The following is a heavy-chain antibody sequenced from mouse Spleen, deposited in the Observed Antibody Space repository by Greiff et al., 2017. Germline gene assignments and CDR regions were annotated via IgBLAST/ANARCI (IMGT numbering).Heavy chain of an antibody. J-gene: IGHJ4*01. Sequence: EVQRVESGAELVKPGASVKLSCTASGFNIKDTYMHWVKQRPEQGLEWIGRIDPANGNTKYDPKFQGKATITADTSSNTAYLQLSSLTSEDTAVYYCARDDYYGSSRYAMDYWGQGTSVTVSS. V-gene: IGHV14-3*02. CDR3: ARDDYYGSSRYAMDY. CDR1: GFNIKDTY. D-gene: IGHD1-1*01. CDR2: IDPANGNT.